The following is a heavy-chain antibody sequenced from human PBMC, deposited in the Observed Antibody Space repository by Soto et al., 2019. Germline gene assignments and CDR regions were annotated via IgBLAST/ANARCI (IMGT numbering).Heavy chain of an antibody. CDR1: GFTFSSYA. J-gene: IGHJ4*02. CDR2: ITGSGGNT. CDR3: AKGAYCSGGSGYYFDY. D-gene: IGHD2-15*01. Sequence: EVQFLESGGGLVQPGGSLRLSCAASGFTFSSYAMSWVRQAPGKGLEWVSLITGSGGNTDYADSVKGRFTISRDNSKNTLSLQMNSRRVEDTAVYYCAKGAYCSGGSGYYFDYWGQGTLVTVSS. V-gene: IGHV3-23*01.